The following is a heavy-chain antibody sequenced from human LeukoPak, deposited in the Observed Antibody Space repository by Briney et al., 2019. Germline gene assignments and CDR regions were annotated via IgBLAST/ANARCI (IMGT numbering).Heavy chain of an antibody. CDR1: GGSFSGYY. V-gene: IGHV4-34*01. J-gene: IGHJ4*02. CDR2: INHSGST. Sequence: SETLSLTCAVYGGSFSGYYWSWIRQPPGKGLEWIGEINHSGSTNYNPSLKSRVTISVDTSKNQFSLKLSSVTAADTAVYYCARDSVPNYDLWSGYVDYYFDYWGQGTLVTVSS. D-gene: IGHD3-3*01. CDR3: ARDSVPNYDLWSGYVDYYFDY.